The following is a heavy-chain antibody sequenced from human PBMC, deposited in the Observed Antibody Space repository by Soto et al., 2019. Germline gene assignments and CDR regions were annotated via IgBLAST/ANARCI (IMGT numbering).Heavy chain of an antibody. D-gene: IGHD2-2*01. CDR3: ARDDPNCSSTSCYRDAFDI. Sequence: SVKVSCKASGGSFSSYTISWVRQAPGQGLEWMGRIIPILGIANYAQKFQGRVTITADKSTSTAYMELSSLRSEDTAVYYCARDDPNCSSTSCYRDAFDIWGQGTMVTVSS. V-gene: IGHV1-69*04. CDR2: IIPILGIA. J-gene: IGHJ3*02. CDR1: GGSFSSYT.